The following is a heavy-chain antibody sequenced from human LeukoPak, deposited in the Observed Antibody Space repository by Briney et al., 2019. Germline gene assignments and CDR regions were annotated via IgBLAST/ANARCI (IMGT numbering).Heavy chain of an antibody. CDR2: ISYGGSNK. V-gene: IGHV3-30*18. CDR3: AKVKGYDSSGYYRYYFDY. D-gene: IGHD3-22*01. Sequence: PGRSLRLSCAASGFTFSSYGMHWVRQAPGKGLEWVAVISYGGSNKYYADSVKGRFTISRDNSKNTLYLQMNSLRAEDTAVYYCAKVKGYDSSGYYRYYFDYWGQGTLVTVSS. CDR1: GFTFSSYG. J-gene: IGHJ4*02.